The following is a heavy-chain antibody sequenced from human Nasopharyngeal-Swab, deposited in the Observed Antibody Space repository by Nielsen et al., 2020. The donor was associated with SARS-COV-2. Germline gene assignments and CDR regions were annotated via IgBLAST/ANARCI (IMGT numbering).Heavy chain of an antibody. CDR2: ISDSGTT. D-gene: IGHD3-9*01. CDR3: ARDATGYAYIDY. Sequence: SEPLSLTCTVSGGSMNSGGHFWSWIRQPPGKGLEWIGYISDSGTTYYNQSLQSRLSILLDTSKTQFSLRLSAVTAADTAVYYCARDATGYAYIDYWGQGILVTVSS. CDR1: GGSMNSGGHF. J-gene: IGHJ4*02. V-gene: IGHV4-30-4*01.